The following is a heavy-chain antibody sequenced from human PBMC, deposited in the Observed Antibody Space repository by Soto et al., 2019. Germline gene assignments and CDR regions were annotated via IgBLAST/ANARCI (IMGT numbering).Heavy chain of an antibody. CDR3: ARGFGRFTY. CDR2: IDGSGTTK. J-gene: IGHJ4*02. V-gene: IGHV3-48*03. Sequence: EVQLLESGGGLVQPGGSLRLSCGVSGFTFNAFEMNWVRQAPGKGLEWLAYIDGSGTTKKYADSVRGRFTISRDNPNNSLVLQMSSLSAADTAIYYCARGFGRFTYWGQGTLVSVSS. D-gene: IGHD3-10*01. CDR1: GFTFNAFE.